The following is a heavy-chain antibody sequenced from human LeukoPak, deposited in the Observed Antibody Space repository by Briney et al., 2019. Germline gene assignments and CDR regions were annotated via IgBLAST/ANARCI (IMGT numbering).Heavy chain of an antibody. J-gene: IGHJ4*02. CDR1: GFTFSSYW. D-gene: IGHD3-10*01. CDR2: IKQDGSEK. CDR3: AKAPLNHYYGSGSYLYYFDY. Sequence: GGSLRLSCAASGFTFSSYWMSWVRQAPGKGLEWVANIKQDGSEKYYVDPVKGRFTISRDNAKNSLYLQMNSLRAEDTAVYYCAKAPLNHYYGSGSYLYYFDYWGQGTLVTVSS. V-gene: IGHV3-7*03.